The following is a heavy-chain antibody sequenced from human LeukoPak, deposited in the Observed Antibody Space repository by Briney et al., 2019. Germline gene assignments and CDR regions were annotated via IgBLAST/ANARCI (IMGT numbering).Heavy chain of an antibody. D-gene: IGHD3-9*01. CDR3: ARDNDWAFDY. V-gene: IGHV3-48*02. CDR1: GFPFSSYV. J-gene: IGHJ4*02. Sequence: PGGSLRLSCEAYGFPFSSYVMSWVRQAPGKGLEWVSYINRNCESIYFPDFGKGRFTIFRDNAKNSAYLQMNSLRDEDTAVYYCARDNDWAFDYWGQGTLVTVSS. CDR2: INRNCESI.